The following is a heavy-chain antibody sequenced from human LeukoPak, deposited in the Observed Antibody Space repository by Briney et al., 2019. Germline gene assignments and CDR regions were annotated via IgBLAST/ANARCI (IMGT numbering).Heavy chain of an antibody. D-gene: IGHD5-18*01. CDR1: GGSISSGGYS. CDR3: ARAPDTAMVHFDY. J-gene: IGHJ4*02. V-gene: IGHV4-31*03. CDR2: IYYSGST. Sequence: PSETLSLTCTVSGGSISSGGYSWSWIRQHPGKGLEWIGYIYYSGSTYYNPSLKSRVTISVDTSKNQFSLKLSSVTAADTAVYYCARAPDTAMVHFDYWGQGTLVTVSS.